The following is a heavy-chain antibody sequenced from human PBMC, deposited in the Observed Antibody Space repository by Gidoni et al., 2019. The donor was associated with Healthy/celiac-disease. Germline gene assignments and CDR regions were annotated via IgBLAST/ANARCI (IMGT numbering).Heavy chain of an antibody. J-gene: IGHJ4*02. CDR2: IYSGGST. D-gene: IGHD2-2*02. Sequence: EVQLVESGGGLIQPGGSLRLSSAASGFTVSGNYLSWVRQAPGKGLEVVSVIYSGGSTYYAYSVKGRFTISRDKSKNTLYLQMNSWRAEYTAVYYCARASSTSCYSGGRCTEWYFDYWGQGTLGTVSS. CDR3: ARASSTSCYSGGRCTEWYFDY. CDR1: GFTVSGNY. V-gene: IGHV3-53*01.